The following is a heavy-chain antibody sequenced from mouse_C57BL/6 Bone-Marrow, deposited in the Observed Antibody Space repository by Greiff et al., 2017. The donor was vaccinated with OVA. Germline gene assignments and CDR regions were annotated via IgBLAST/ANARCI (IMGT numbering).Heavy chain of an antibody. CDR1: GYTFTDYY. D-gene: IGHD1-1*01. Sequence: EVQLQQSGPELVQPGASVKISCKASGYTFTDYYMNWVKPSHGQSLEWIGDLHPNNGGTSYNQKFQGKATLTVDKSSSTAYMELRSLTAEDSAVYYGAPFTTFNDWGQGTTLTVSA. J-gene: IGHJ2*01. CDR2: LHPNNGGT. V-gene: IGHV1-26*01. CDR3: APFTTFND.